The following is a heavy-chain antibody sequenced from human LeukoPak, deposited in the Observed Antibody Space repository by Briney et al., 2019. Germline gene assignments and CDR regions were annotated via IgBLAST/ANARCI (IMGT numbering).Heavy chain of an antibody. CDR2: IIPIFGTA. CDR3: ARDELNAFDI. D-gene: IGHD1-26*01. CDR1: GGTFSSYA. Sequence: ASVKVSCKASGGTFSSYAISWVRQAPGQGLEWTGGIIPIFGTANYAQKFQGRVTITADKSTSTAYMELSSLRSEDTAVYYCARDELNAFDIWGQGTMVTVSS. V-gene: IGHV1-69*06. J-gene: IGHJ3*02.